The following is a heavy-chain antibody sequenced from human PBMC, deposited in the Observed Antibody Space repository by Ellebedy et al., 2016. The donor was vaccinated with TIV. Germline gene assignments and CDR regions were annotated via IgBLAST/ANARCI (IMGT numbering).Heavy chain of an antibody. D-gene: IGHD3-10*01. J-gene: IGHJ4*02. CDR2: IYYSGST. V-gene: IGHV4-59*08. CDR1: GGSISSYY. Sequence: SETLSLXXTVSGGSISSYYWSWIRQPPGKGLEWIGYIYYSGSTNYNPSLKSRVTISVDTSKNQFSLKLSSVTAADTAVYYCARHIRSTMVRGVIGSLDYWGQGTLVTVSS. CDR3: ARHIRSTMVRGVIGSLDY.